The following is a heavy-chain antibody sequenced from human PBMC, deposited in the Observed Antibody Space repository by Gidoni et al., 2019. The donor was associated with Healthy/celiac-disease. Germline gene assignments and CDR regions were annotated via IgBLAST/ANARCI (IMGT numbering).Heavy chain of an antibody. Sequence: QVQLVQSGAEVKKPGASVKFSCKASGSTFASYYMLWVRQAPGQGLAWMGIINPSGGSTSYAQKFQGRVTMTRDTSTSTVYMELSSLRSEDTAVYYCARDHYYDSSGYYYDYWGQGTLVTVSS. CDR1: GSTFASYY. J-gene: IGHJ4*02. D-gene: IGHD3-22*01. CDR2: INPSGGST. CDR3: ARDHYYDSSGYYYDY. V-gene: IGHV1-46*01.